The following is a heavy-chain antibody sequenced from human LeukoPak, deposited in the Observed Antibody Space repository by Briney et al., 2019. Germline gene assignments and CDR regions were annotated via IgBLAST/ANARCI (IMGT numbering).Heavy chain of an antibody. CDR3: SRSSSWYFPFDY. CDR2: FDPEDGET. J-gene: IGHJ4*02. CDR1: GYTLTELS. D-gene: IGHD6-13*01. Sequence: ASVKVSCKVSGYTLTELSMHWVRQAPGKGLEWMGGFDPEDGETTYAQKFQGRVTMTEDTSTDTAYMELSSLRSEDTAVYYCSRSSSWYFPFDYWGQGTLVTVSS. V-gene: IGHV1-24*01.